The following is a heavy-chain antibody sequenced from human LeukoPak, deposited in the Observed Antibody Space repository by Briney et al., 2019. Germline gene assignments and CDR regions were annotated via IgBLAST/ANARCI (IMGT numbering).Heavy chain of an antibody. D-gene: IGHD1-26*01. V-gene: IGHV4-39*07. CDR3: ARGAGATPLNYYYYYMDV. CDR2: IYYSGST. CDR1: GGSISSSSYY. Sequence: SETLSLTCTVSGGSISSSSYYWGWIRQPPGKGLEWIGSIYYSGSTYYNPSLKSRVTISVDTSKNQFSLKLSSVTAADTAVYYCARGAGATPLNYYYYYMDVWGKGTTVTVSS. J-gene: IGHJ6*03.